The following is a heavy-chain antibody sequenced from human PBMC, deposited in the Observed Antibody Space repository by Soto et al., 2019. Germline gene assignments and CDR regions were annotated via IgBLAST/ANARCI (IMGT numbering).Heavy chain of an antibody. CDR2: ISSGSSDK. CDR1: GFTFSSYS. J-gene: IGHJ5*02. Sequence: EVQLVESGGGLVKPGGSLRLSCAGSGFTFSSYSMNWVRQAPGKGLEWVSSISSGSSDKYYADSVKGRFTISRDNAKNSLYLQTNSLRAEDTAVYCGAWGGSGWFDPWGQGILVTVSS. D-gene: IGHD3-16*01. CDR3: AWGGSGWFDP. V-gene: IGHV3-21*01.